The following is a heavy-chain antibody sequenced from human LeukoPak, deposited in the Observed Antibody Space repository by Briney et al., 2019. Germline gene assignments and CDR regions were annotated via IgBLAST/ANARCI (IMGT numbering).Heavy chain of an antibody. V-gene: IGHV3-48*02. CDR3: ARDGYYDFWSGYYTVGAFDI. CDR2: ISSSSSTI. J-gene: IGHJ3*02. Sequence: GGSLRLSCAASGFTFSSYIMTWVRQAPGKGLEWVSYISSSSSTIYYADSVKGRFTISRDNAKNSLYLQMNSLRDEDTAVYYCARDGYYDFWSGYYTVGAFDIWGQGTMVTVSS. CDR1: GFTFSSYI. D-gene: IGHD3-3*01.